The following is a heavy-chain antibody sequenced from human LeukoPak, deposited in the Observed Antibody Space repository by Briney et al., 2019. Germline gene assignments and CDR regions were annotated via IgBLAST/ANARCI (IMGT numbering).Heavy chain of an antibody. CDR1: GFTFSSYE. J-gene: IGHJ4*02. D-gene: IGHD6-13*01. Sequence: GGSLRLSCAASGFTFSSYEMNWVRQAPGKGLEWVSYISSSGSTIYYADSVKGRFTISRDNSKNTLYLQMNSLRAEDTAVYYCAKAALQQQLARGYFDYWGQGTLVTVSS. CDR3: AKAALQQQLARGYFDY. V-gene: IGHV3-48*03. CDR2: ISSSGSTI.